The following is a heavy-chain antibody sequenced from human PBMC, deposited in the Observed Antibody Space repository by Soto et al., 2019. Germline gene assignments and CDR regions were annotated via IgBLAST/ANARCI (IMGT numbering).Heavy chain of an antibody. Sequence: GESLKISCKGSGYSFTSYWISWVRQMPGKGLEWMGRIDPSDSSTNYSPSFQGHVTISADKSISTAYLQWSSLKASDTAMYYCARTYYYDSSGYYPFDYWGQGTLVTVSS. J-gene: IGHJ4*02. D-gene: IGHD3-22*01. V-gene: IGHV5-10-1*01. CDR2: IDPSDSST. CDR3: ARTYYYDSSGYYPFDY. CDR1: GYSFTSYW.